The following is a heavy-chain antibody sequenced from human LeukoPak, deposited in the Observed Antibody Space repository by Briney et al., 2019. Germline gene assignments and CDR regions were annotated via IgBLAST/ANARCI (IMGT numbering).Heavy chain of an antibody. Sequence: AGGSLRLSCAASGFTFDDYGMSWVRQAPGKGLEWVSGINWNGGSTGYADSVKGRFTISRDNAKNSLYLQMNSLRAEDTALYYCARSYGSGSPDAFDIWGQGAMVTVSS. V-gene: IGHV3-20*04. D-gene: IGHD3-10*01. CDR1: GFTFDDYG. CDR3: ARSYGSGSPDAFDI. J-gene: IGHJ3*02. CDR2: INWNGGST.